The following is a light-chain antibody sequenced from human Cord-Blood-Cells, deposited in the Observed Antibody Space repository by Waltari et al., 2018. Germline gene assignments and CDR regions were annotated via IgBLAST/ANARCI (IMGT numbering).Light chain of an antibody. J-gene: IGKJ4*01. CDR2: WES. Sequence: DIVMTQSPDSLAESLGVRAAIDSTSSASVLYSSNNKNYLAWYQQKPGQPPKLLIYWESTRESGVPDRFSGSGSGTDFALTISSLQAEDVAVYYCQQYYSTPLTFGGGTKVEIK. V-gene: IGKV4-1*01. CDR3: QQYYSTPLT. CDR1: ASVLYSSNNKNY.